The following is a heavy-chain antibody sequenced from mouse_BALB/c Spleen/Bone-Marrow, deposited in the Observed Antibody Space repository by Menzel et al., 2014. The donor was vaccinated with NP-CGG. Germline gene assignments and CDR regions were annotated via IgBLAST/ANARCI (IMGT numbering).Heavy chain of an antibody. D-gene: IGHD2-2*01. J-gene: IGHJ2*01. Sequence: QVQLQQPGAELAKPGASVKMSCKASGYTFTSYWMHWVKQRPGQGLEWIGYINPSTGYTEYNQKFKDKATLTADKSSSTAYMQLSSLTSEDSEVYYCARSGGYDGFSYWGQGTTLTVSS. CDR3: ARSGGYDGFSY. CDR2: INPSTGYT. V-gene: IGHV1-7*01. CDR1: GYTFTSYW.